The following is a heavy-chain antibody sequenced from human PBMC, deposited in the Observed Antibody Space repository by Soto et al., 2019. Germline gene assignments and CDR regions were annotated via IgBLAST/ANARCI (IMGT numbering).Heavy chain of an antibody. CDR2: IYYSGST. CDR1: GGSISSYY. J-gene: IGHJ3*02. D-gene: IGHD3-3*01. V-gene: IGHV4-59*01. CDR3: ARGPFYDI. Sequence: NPSETLSLTCTVSGGSISSYYWSWIRQPPGKGLEWIGYIYYSGSTNYNPSLKSRVTISVDTSKNQFSLKLSSVTAADTAVYYCARGPFYDIWGQGTMVTVS.